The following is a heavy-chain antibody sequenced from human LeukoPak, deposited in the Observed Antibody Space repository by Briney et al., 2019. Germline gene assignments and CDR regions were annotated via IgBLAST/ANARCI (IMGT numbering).Heavy chain of an antibody. CDR2: ISGSGGST. J-gene: IGHJ4*02. CDR3: AKGDYYGSGSYYPDY. Sequence: GGSLRLSCAASGFTFSSYAMSWVRQAPGKGLEWVSAISGSGGSTYYADSVKGRFTISRDNSKNTLYLQMNSLRAEDTAVYYRAKGDYYGSGSYYPDYWGQGTLVTVSS. V-gene: IGHV3-23*01. D-gene: IGHD3-10*01. CDR1: GFTFSSYA.